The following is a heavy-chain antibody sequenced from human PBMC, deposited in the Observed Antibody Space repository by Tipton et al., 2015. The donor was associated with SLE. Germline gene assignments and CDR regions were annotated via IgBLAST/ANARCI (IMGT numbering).Heavy chain of an antibody. CDR2: ANRNEGT. CDR3: ARDRDIVLEPVPIPPAFDI. Sequence: TLSLTCTVSGASTNTKYWTWIRQSPGKGLEWIGYANRNEGTKIKSSLERRVIISLDTSRNHFSLKLTSVTAADTAVYSCARDRDIVLEPVPIPPAFDIWGQGTTVTVSS. J-gene: IGHJ3*02. D-gene: IGHD2-8*02. V-gene: IGHV4-59*12. CDR1: GASTNTKY.